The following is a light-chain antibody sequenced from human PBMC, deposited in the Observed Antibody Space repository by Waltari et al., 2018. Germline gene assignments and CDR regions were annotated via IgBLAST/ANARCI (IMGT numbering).Light chain of an antibody. CDR1: QSVSRA. CDR2: SAS. J-gene: IGKJ1*01. V-gene: IGKV3-20*01. CDR3: QNYLRLPVT. Sequence: EIMYTQSPHTPSLPTVARHPLSCRASQSVSRALAWYQQKPGQAPRLLILSASSRAPGIPDRFSGSGSGTDFSLTISRLEPEDFALYYCQNYLRLPVTFGQGTKVEVK.